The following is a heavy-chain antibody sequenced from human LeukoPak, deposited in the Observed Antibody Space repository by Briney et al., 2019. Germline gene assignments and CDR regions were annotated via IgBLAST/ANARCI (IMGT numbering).Heavy chain of an antibody. CDR2: IYYSGST. CDR3: ARVMPSYGDAFDI. Sequence: SETLSLTCTVSGGSISSGDYYWSWIRQPPGKGLEWIGYIYYSGSTYYNPSLKSRVTISVDTSKNQFSLKLSSVTAADTAVYYCARVMPSYGDAFDIWGQGTMVTVSS. CDR1: GGSISSGDYY. J-gene: IGHJ3*02. V-gene: IGHV4-30-4*01. D-gene: IGHD4-17*01.